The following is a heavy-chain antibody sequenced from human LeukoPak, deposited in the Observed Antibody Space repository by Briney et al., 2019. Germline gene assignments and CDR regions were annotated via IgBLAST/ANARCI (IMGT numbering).Heavy chain of an antibody. J-gene: IGHJ4*02. CDR2: INQDGSAK. CDR1: GFTLSSHW. CDR3: ARWDIRGTAHQLDY. V-gene: IGHV3-7*01. D-gene: IGHD5-12*01. Sequence: GGSLRLSCAASGFTLSSHWMSWVRQAPGKGLEWVANINQDGSAKYYVDSVKGRFTISRDNARNSMYLQMNSLRAEDTAVYYCARWDIRGTAHQLDYWGQGTPVTVSS.